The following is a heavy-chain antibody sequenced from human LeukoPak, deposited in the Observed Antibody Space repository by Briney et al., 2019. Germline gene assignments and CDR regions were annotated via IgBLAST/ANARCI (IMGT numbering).Heavy chain of an antibody. CDR1: GGSISSYY. D-gene: IGHD2-8*01. J-gene: IGHJ4*02. V-gene: IGHV4-59*01. CDR3: ARLVPGWATLDY. CDR2: IYYSGST. Sequence: SETLSLTCTVSGGSISSYYWSWIRQPPGKGLEWIGYIYYSGSTNYNPSLTSRVTISVDTSKNQCSLKLSSVTAAHTAVYYCARLVPGWATLDYWGQGTLVTVSS.